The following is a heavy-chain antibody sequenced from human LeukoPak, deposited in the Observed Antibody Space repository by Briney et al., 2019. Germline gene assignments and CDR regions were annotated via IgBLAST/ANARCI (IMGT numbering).Heavy chain of an antibody. CDR2: INPNSGGT. CDR1: GYTFTGYY. Sequence: ASVKVSCKASGYTFTGYYMHWVRQAPGQGLEWMGWINPNSGGTNYAQKFQGRVTMTRDTSISTAYMELSRLRSDDTAVYYCVKTDKLSSGWYRNFDYWGQGTLVTVSS. D-gene: IGHD6-19*01. CDR3: VKTDKLSSGWYRNFDY. J-gene: IGHJ4*02. V-gene: IGHV1-2*02.